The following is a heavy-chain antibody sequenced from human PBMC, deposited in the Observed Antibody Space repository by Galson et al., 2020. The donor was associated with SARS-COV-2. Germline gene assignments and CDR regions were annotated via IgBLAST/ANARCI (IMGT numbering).Heavy chain of an antibody. CDR3: VSSPSIAGSGTRFSFQH. D-gene: IGHD6-6*01. CDR2: ISYDGSYK. CDR1: FPFSTYA. Sequence: FPFSTYAMHWVRQAPGKGLEWVAAISYDGSYKHDVDSLKGRFTISRDNSKNTLYLQMNSLRPEDTAVYYCVSSPSIAGSGTRFSFQHWGQGTLVTVSS. J-gene: IGHJ1*01. V-gene: IGHV3-30*01.